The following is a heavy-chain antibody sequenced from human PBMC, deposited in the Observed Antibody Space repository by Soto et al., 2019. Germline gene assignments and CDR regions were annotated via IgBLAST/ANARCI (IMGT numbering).Heavy chain of an antibody. CDR1: GYIFTSYY. Sequence: ASVKVSCKASGYIFTSYYIHWVRQAPGQGLEWMGWINPFDGSRMFAQSFQGRVTMTRDTSTSTVYMELSSLRSEDTAVYYCARVGDIVVVPAAHSGNWFDPWGQGTLVTVSS. CDR2: INPFDGSR. V-gene: IGHV1-46*03. J-gene: IGHJ5*02. CDR3: ARVGDIVVVPAAHSGNWFDP. D-gene: IGHD2-2*01.